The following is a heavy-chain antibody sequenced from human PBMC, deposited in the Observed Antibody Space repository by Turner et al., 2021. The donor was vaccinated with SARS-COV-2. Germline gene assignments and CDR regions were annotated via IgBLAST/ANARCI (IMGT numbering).Heavy chain of an antibody. CDR1: GFTFSSYA. CDR2: ISGSCGST. CDR3: AKDIRTTPIAVAGRGAFDI. J-gene: IGHJ3*02. V-gene: IGHV3-23*01. D-gene: IGHD6-19*01. Sequence: EVQLLESGGGLVQPGGYLRLSCAASGFTFSSYAMSWLRQAPGKGLEWVSAISGSCGSTFYADSVKGRFTISRDDSKNTLYLQMNSLRAEDTAVYYCAKDIRTTPIAVAGRGAFDIWGQGTMVTVSS.